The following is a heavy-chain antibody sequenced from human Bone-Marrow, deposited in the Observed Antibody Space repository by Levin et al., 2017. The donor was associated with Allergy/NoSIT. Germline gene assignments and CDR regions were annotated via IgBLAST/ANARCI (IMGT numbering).Heavy chain of an antibody. CDR3: ATDLAVAMDF. CDR1: GFTFSDAW. D-gene: IGHD2-15*01. J-gene: IGHJ4*02. V-gene: IGHV3-15*01. CDR2: IKSKFDGGTA. Sequence: GGSLRLSCAASGFTFSDAWMTWVRQTPGKGLEWVGRIKSKFDGGTADYAAPVQGRFTISRDDSKYTVYLQMNSLKTEDTAFYYCATDLAVAMDFWGQGTLVTVSS.